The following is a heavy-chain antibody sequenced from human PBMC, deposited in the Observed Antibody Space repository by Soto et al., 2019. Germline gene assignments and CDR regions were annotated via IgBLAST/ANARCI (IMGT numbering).Heavy chain of an antibody. V-gene: IGHV3-23*01. D-gene: IGHD3-22*01. CDR2: ISGSGGST. Sequence: GGSLRLSCAASGFTFSSYAMSWVRQAPGKGLEWVSAISGSGGSTYYADSVKGRFTISRDNSKNTLYLQMNSLRAEDTAVYYCAKDRAQPSRFMIVVAPAPYWGQGTLVTVSS. CDR1: GFTFSSYA. J-gene: IGHJ4*02. CDR3: AKDRAQPSRFMIVVAPAPY.